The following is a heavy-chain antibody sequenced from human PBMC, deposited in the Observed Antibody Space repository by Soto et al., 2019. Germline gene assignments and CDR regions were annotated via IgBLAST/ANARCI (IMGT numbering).Heavy chain of an antibody. V-gene: IGHV3-48*03. CDR3: ARDGRIRRPDWYFDL. J-gene: IGHJ2*01. CDR2: ISRSGSTI. CDR1: GLTFSSYE. D-gene: IGHD2-15*01. Sequence: GGSLRLSCAASGLTFSSYEMNWVRQAPGKGLEWVSYISRSGSTIYYADSVRGRVTISRDNAKNSLYLQMNSLRAEDTAVYYCARDGRIRRPDWYFDLWGRGTLVPVYS.